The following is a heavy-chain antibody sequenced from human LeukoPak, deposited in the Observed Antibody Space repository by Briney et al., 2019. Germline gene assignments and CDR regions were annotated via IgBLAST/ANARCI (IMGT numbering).Heavy chain of an antibody. CDR1: GFTFSTYA. D-gene: IGHD4-23*01. CDR3: ARVRGYGGTFDY. Sequence: GGSLRLSCAASGFTFSTYAIHWVRQAPGKGLDWVAVISYDGIKKYYADSVKGRFTISRDNSKNMLYLEMNNLRAEDTAVYYCARVRGYGGTFDYWGQGTLVTVSS. CDR2: ISYDGIKK. V-gene: IGHV3-30*04. J-gene: IGHJ4*02.